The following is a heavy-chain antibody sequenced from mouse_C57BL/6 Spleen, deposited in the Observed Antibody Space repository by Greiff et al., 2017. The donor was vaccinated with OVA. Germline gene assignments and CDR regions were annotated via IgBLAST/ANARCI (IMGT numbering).Heavy chain of an antibody. CDR2: ISSGSSTI. CDR1: GFTFSDYG. J-gene: IGHJ3*01. CDR3: ALSTMITRAFAY. Sequence: EVQLQQSGGGLVKPGGSLKLSCAASGFTFSDYGMHWVRQAPETGLEWVAYISSGSSTIYYADTVKGRFTISRDNAKNTLFLQMTSLRSEDTAMYYCALSTMITRAFAYWGQGTLVTVSA. V-gene: IGHV5-17*01. D-gene: IGHD2-4*01.